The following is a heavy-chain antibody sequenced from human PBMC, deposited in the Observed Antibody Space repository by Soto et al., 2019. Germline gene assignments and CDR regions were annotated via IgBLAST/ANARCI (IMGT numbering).Heavy chain of an antibody. D-gene: IGHD1-26*01. J-gene: IGHJ4*02. CDR3: ARRGSGSYYDF. CDR1: GFTFSSYA. CDR2: ISGSGGST. Sequence: EVQLLESGGGLVQPGGSLRLSCAASGFTFSSYAMRWVRQAPVKGLEWVSAISGSGGSTYYADSVKGRFTISRDNSKNPLYLQMNVLRAEDTAVYYCARRGSGSYYDFGGQGTLVTISS. V-gene: IGHV3-23*01.